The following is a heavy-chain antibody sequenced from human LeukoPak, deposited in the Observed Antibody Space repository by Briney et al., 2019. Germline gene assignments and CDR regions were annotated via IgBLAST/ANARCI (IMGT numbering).Heavy chain of an antibody. Sequence: PSETLSLTCTVSGGSISSSSYYWGWIRQPPGKGLGWIGSIYYSGSTYYNPSLKSRVTISVDTSKNQFSLKLSSVTAADTAVYYCARHYKLAAADPWGQGTLVTVSS. CDR1: GGSISSSSYY. CDR3: ARHYKLAAADP. D-gene: IGHD6-13*01. V-gene: IGHV4-39*01. CDR2: IYYSGST. J-gene: IGHJ5*02.